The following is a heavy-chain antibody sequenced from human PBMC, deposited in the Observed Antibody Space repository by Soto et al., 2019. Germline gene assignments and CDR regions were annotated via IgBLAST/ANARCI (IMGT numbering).Heavy chain of an antibody. Sequence: QIQLLQSGAEVNKSCALLKVICKASGYTVRNFGISWVRQAPGQGLAWVGWISAYNAHANYALKFQVRRTTTADTSTSTAYMELRSLRSDDTAVYYCARENSYFDYWGQGTLVTVSS. J-gene: IGHJ4*02. CDR1: GYTVRNFG. V-gene: IGHV1-18*01. CDR2: ISAYNAHA. CDR3: ARENSYFDY.